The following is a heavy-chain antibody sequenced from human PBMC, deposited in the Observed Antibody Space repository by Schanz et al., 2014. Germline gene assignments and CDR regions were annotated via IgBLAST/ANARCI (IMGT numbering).Heavy chain of an antibody. CDR3: AKELYSGSHYGWFDP. Sequence: EVQLVESGGGLVQPGRSLRLSCAASGFTFDDHAMHWVRQVPGKGLEWVSGISWNSGNIAYADSVKGRFTISRDNAKNSLYLQMNSLRADDTAVYYCAKELYSGSHYGWFDPWGQGTLVTVSS. D-gene: IGHD1-26*01. J-gene: IGHJ5*02. V-gene: IGHV3-9*01. CDR2: ISWNSGNI. CDR1: GFTFDDHA.